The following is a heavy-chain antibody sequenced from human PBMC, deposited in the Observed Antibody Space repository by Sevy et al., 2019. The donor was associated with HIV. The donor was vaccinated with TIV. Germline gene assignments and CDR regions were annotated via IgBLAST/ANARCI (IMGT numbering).Heavy chain of an antibody. V-gene: IGHV3-23*01. D-gene: IGHD3-22*01. CDR3: VKDVAYDNTYLDY. CDR1: GFTLTSYA. Sequence: QLGGSLRLSCAVSGFTLTSYAMNWVRQAPGKGLEWVSGVSGSGGSTYYADSVKGRFTISRDNSRNTLYLQINSLRAEDTAVYYCVKDVAYDNTYLDYWGQGTLVTVSS. J-gene: IGHJ4*02. CDR2: VSGSGGST.